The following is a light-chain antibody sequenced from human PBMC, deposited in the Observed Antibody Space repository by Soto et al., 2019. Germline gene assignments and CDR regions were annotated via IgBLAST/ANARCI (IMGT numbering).Light chain of an antibody. Sequence: EIVLTQSPGTLSLSPGERATLSCRASQSVSSNYLAWYQQKPGQAPRHLIYGASSRATGIPARFSGSGSGTNFTLTISRLEPEDFAVYYCQQYGSSPDSFGQGTKLEIK. J-gene: IGKJ2*03. CDR1: QSVSSNY. CDR2: GAS. V-gene: IGKV3-20*01. CDR3: QQYGSSPDS.